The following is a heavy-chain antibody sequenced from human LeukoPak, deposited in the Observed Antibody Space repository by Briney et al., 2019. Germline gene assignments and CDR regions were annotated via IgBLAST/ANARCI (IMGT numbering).Heavy chain of an antibody. CDR3: AKDFSSGWPYCFDY. V-gene: IGHV3-30*02. Sequence: GGSLGLSCAASGFTFSSYGMHWVRQAPGKGLEWVAFIRYDGSNKYYADSVKGRFTISRDNSKNTLYLQMNSLRAEDTAVYYCAKDFSSGWPYCFDYWGQATLVTVSS. CDR1: GFTFSSYG. CDR2: IRYDGSNK. J-gene: IGHJ4*02. D-gene: IGHD6-19*01.